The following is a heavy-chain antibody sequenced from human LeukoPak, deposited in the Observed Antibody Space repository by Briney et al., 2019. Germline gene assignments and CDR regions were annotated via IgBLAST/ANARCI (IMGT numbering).Heavy chain of an antibody. CDR1: GYTLTELS. Sequence: ASVKVSCKVSGYTLTELSMHWVRQAPGKGLEWMGGFDPEDGETIYAQKLQGRVTMTEDTSTDTAYMELSSLRSEDTAVYYCATQPMVRGVLNWFDPWGQGTLVTVSS. D-gene: IGHD3-10*01. CDR2: FDPEDGET. J-gene: IGHJ5*02. CDR3: ATQPMVRGVLNWFDP. V-gene: IGHV1-24*01.